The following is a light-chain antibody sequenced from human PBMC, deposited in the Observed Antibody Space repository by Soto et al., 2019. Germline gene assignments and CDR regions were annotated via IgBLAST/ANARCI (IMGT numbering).Light chain of an antibody. J-gene: IGKJ5*01. CDR2: DAS. CDR1: LNVNSY. V-gene: IGKV3-11*01. CDR3: QQRQYWPPIT. Sequence: VLTQSAATLSLSPGERATLSCRASLNVNSYLAWYEQKPGQAPRLLIYDASNRAAGIPARFSGSGSGTDFTLTISSLEPEDFAIYYCQQRQYWPPITFGQGTRLQI.